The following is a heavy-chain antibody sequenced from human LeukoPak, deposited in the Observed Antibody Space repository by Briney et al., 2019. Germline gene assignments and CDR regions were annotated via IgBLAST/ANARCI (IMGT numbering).Heavy chain of an antibody. CDR2: TTNKANSYTT. CDR1: GFTFSDHY. CDR3: GRVWYYDSSGYYYEDAFDI. Sequence: GGSLRLSCVVSGFTFSDHYMDWVRHAPGKGLEWVGRTTNKANSYTTEYAASVKGRFTISRDESKNSLYLQMNSLKTEDTAVYYCGRVWYYDSSGYYYEDAFDIWGQGTVVTVSS. D-gene: IGHD3-22*01. V-gene: IGHV3-72*01. J-gene: IGHJ3*02.